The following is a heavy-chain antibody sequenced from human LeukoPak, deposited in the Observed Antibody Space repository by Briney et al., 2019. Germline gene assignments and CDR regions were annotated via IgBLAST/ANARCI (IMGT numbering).Heavy chain of an antibody. V-gene: IGHV4-30-4*01. J-gene: IGHJ6*02. D-gene: IGHD2-15*01. CDR2: IYYSGST. CDR3: ARALFVGGRMDYYNGMDV. CDR1: GGSISSGDYY. Sequence: PSETLSLTCTVSGGSISSGDYYWIWIRQPPGKGLEWIGDIYYSGSTYYNPSLKSRVTISADTSKNQFSLKLNSVTAADTAVYYCARALFVGGRMDYYNGMDVWGQGTTVTVSS.